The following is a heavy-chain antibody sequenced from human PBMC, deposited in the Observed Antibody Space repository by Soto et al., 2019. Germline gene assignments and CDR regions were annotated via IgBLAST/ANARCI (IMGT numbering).Heavy chain of an antibody. V-gene: IGHV3-11*06. Sequence: QVHLVESGGGLVKPGGSLRRACATSGFTFSDYYMSWIRQAPGKGLEFVSYISPKGTDRTYADSVKGRFTSSRDNAMNSLYLQVNSLRAEGTAVYYCSRGGGGGPFDLWGQGTFVTVSS. CDR2: ISPKGTDR. CDR3: SRGGGGGPFDL. J-gene: IGHJ5*02. D-gene: IGHD2-21*01. CDR1: GFTFSDYY.